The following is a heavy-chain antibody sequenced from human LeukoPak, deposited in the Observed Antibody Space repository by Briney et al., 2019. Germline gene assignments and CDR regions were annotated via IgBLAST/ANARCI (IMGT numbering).Heavy chain of an antibody. CDR2: ISAYNGNT. CDR3: ARVVAYCGGDCYSEFDY. V-gene: IGHV1-18*01. D-gene: IGHD2-21*02. J-gene: IGHJ4*02. CDR1: SYTFTSYG. Sequence: GASVKVSCKPSSYTFTSYGISWVRQAPGQGLEWMGWISAYNGNTNYAQKLQGRVTMTTDTSTSTAYMELRSLRSDDTAVYYCARVVAYCGGDCYSEFDYWGQGTLVTVSS.